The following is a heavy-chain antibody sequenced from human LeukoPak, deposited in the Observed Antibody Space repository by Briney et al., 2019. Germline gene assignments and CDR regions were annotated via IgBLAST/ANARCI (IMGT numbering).Heavy chain of an antibody. Sequence: VASVKVSCKASGGTFSSYAISWVRQAPGQGLEWMGGIIPFFGTANSAQKFQGRVTITADESTSTAYMELSSLRSEDTAVYYCAREGHIVVVPAAMEYYYYGMDVWGQGTTVTVSS. CDR3: AREGHIVVVPAAMEYYYYGMDV. D-gene: IGHD2-2*01. V-gene: IGHV1-69*01. J-gene: IGHJ6*02. CDR1: GGTFSSYA. CDR2: IIPFFGTA.